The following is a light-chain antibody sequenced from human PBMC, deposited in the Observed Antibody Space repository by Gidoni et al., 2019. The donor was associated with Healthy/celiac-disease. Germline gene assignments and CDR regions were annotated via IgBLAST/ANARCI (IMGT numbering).Light chain of an antibody. CDR3: QSYDSSLSGFWV. Sequence: QSVLTQPPSVSRAPGQRVTIPCTGSSSHTGAGYDVHWYQQLPGTAPKLLIYGNSNRPSGVPDRFSGSKSGTSASLAITGLQAEDEADYYCQSYDSSLSGFWVFGGGTKLTVL. J-gene: IGLJ3*02. CDR1: SSHTGAGYD. V-gene: IGLV1-40*01. CDR2: GNS.